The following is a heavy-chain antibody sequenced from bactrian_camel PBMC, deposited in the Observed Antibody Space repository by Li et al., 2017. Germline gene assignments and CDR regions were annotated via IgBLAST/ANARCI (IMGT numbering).Heavy chain of an antibody. D-gene: IGHD5*01. CDR1: GFSFSNYY. V-gene: IGHV3S25*01. J-gene: IGHJ4*01. CDR3: AADRWGYCGGAMAY. Sequence: QLVESGGDLVRPGGSLRLSCAASGFSFSNYYMYWVRQAPGKGLEWVSSISRGGTTYYADSVKGRFTISRDNAKNTVYLQMNSLQPEDTAMYYCAADRWGYCGGAMAYWGQGTQVTVS. CDR2: SISRGGTT.